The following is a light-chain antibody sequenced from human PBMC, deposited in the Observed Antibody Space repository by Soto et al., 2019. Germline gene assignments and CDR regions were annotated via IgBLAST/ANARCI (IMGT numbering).Light chain of an antibody. Sequence: QSALTQPASVSGSPGQSITISCTGTSSDIGGYNYVSWYQQYPGKAPKVMIYDVSNRPSGVSNRFSGSKSGNTASLTISGLQAEDEADYYCSSYTSSSTLEVFGTGTKLTV. CDR3: SSYTSSSTLEV. J-gene: IGLJ1*01. CDR1: SSDIGGYNY. CDR2: DVS. V-gene: IGLV2-14*01.